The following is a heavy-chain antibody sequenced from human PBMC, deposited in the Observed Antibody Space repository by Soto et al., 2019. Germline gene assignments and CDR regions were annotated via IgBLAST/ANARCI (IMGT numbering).Heavy chain of an antibody. CDR3: ARGGWQYQLLTFDY. CDR2: INPNSGGT. CDR1: GYTFTGYY. V-gene: IGHV1-2*04. D-gene: IGHD2-2*01. J-gene: IGHJ4*02. Sequence: VASVKVSCKASGYTFTGYYMHWVRQAPGQGLEWMGWINPNSGGTNYAQKFQGWVTMTRDTSISTAYMELSRLRSDDTAVYYCARGGWQYQLLTFDYWGQGTLVTVSS.